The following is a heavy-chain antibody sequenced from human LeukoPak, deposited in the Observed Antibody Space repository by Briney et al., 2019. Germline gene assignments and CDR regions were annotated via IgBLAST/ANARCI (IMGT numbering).Heavy chain of an antibody. D-gene: IGHD3-22*01. CDR3: AGDIGYDSSGYYSPPTDY. CDR2: ISYDGSNK. CDR1: GFTFSSYA. V-gene: IGHV3-30-3*01. Sequence: PGGSLRLSCAASGFTFSSYAMHWVRQAPGKGLEWVAVISYDGSNKYYADSVKGRLTISRDNSKNTLSLQMNSLRAEDTAVYYCAGDIGYDSSGYYSPPTDYWGQGTLVTVSS. J-gene: IGHJ4*02.